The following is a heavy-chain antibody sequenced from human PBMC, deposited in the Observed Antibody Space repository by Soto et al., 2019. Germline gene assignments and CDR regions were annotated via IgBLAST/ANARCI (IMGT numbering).Heavy chain of an antibody. CDR1: GFTFSTYA. CDR2: IGSSGGAT. D-gene: IGHD3-10*01. CDR3: VKRGLTGTYYFDS. Sequence: EAQLLESGGGLVQPGGSLGLSCAASGFTFSTYAMSWVRQAPGRGLEWVSSIGSSGGATFYADSVKGRFTISRDNSKNTLLLQMIILKDEETAVYFCVKRGLTGTYYFDSWGQGTLVTVST. V-gene: IGHV3-23*01. J-gene: IGHJ4*02.